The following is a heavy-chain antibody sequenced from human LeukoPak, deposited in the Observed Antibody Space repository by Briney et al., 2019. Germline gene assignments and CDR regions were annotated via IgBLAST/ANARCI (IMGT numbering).Heavy chain of an antibody. CDR1: GYTFTSYD. Sequence: GASVKVSCKASGYTFTSYDINWVRQAPGQGLEWMGWMNPNSGNTGYAQKFQGRVTITRNTSISTAYMELSSLRSEDTAVYYCARSSYDSSGYYWEDAFDIWGQGTMVTVSS. V-gene: IGHV1-8*03. CDR2: MNPNSGNT. CDR3: ARSSYDSSGYYWEDAFDI. D-gene: IGHD3-22*01. J-gene: IGHJ3*02.